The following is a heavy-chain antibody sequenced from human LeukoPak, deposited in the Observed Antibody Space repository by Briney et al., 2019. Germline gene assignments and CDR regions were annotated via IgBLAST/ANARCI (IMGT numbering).Heavy chain of an antibody. CDR1: GFTFGDYA. J-gene: IGHJ4*02. D-gene: IGHD5-24*01. V-gene: IGHV3-48*03. CDR2: ISSGGDFI. CDR3: ARLDGYNRYFLDY. Sequence: GGSLRLSCTASGFTFGDYAMSWVRQAPGKGLEWVSYISSGGDFIRYAASVKGRFTISRDNTKNSLYLQMNSLRDEDTAVYYCARLDGYNRYFLDYWGQGTPVTVSS.